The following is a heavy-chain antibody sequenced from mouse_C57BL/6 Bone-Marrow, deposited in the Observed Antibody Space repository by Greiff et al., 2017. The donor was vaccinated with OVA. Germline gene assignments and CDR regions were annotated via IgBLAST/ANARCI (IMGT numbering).Heavy chain of an antibody. J-gene: IGHJ3*01. Sequence: QVQLKQSGPELVKPGASVKISCKASGYAFSSSWMNWVKQRPGKGLEWIGRIYPGDGDTNYNGKFKGKATLTADKSSSTAYMQLSSLTSEDSAVYFCARGDYGNQFAYWGQGTLVTVSA. V-gene: IGHV1-82*01. D-gene: IGHD2-1*01. CDR3: ARGDYGNQFAY. CDR2: IYPGDGDT. CDR1: GYAFSSSW.